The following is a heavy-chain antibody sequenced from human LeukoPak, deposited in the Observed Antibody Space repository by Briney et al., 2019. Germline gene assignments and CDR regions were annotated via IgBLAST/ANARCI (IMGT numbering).Heavy chain of an antibody. CDR1: GFTLSDNY. CDR3: ATAAPQVPAAGVLAS. CDR2: MYSRGDT. J-gene: IGHJ5*02. Sequence: GGSLRLSCAASGFTLSDNYMSWVRQAPGKGLEWVSVMYSRGDTYYADSVKGRFTFSRDISKNTLYLQMNGLRTEDTAMYYCATAAPQVPAAGVLASWGQVAIVTVSS. V-gene: IGHV3-53*01. D-gene: IGHD6-13*01.